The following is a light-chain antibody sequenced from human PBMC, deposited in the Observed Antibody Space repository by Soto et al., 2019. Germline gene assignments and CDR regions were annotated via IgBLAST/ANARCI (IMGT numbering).Light chain of an antibody. Sequence: QSALTQSASVSGSPGQSITISCTGTSSDVGSYSLVSWYQQHPGKAPNLMIYEGSKRPSGVSNRFSASKSGNTASLTISGLQAEDEADYYCSSYAGSSTWVFGGGTKVTVL. CDR3: SSYAGSSTWV. CDR2: EGS. J-gene: IGLJ3*02. CDR1: SSDVGSYSL. V-gene: IGLV2-23*01.